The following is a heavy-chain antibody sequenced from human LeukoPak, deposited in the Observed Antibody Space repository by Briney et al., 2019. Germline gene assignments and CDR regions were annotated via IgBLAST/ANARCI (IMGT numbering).Heavy chain of an antibody. CDR2: INPNSGGT. CDR1: GYTFTGYY. Sequence: ASVKVSCKASGYTFTGYYMYWVRQAPGQGLEWMGWINPNSGGTNYAQKFQGRVTMTRDTSISTAYMELTRLRSDDTAVYYCARGLGGTYNAFDIWGQGTMVTVSS. J-gene: IGHJ3*02. V-gene: IGHV1-2*02. D-gene: IGHD3-16*01. CDR3: ARGLGGTYNAFDI.